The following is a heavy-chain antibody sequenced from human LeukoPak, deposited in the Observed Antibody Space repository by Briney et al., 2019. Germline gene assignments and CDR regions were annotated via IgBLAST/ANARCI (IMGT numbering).Heavy chain of an antibody. CDR1: GFTVSSNY. D-gene: IGHD3-22*01. CDR3: AREDYYDSSGFDY. CDR2: IYSGGST. Sequence: PGGSLRLSCAASGFTVSSNYMSWVRQAPGKGLEWVPVIYSGGSTYYADSVKGRFTISRDNSKNTLYLQMNSLRAEDTAVYYCAREDYYDSSGFDYWGQGTLVTVSS. V-gene: IGHV3-53*01. J-gene: IGHJ4*02.